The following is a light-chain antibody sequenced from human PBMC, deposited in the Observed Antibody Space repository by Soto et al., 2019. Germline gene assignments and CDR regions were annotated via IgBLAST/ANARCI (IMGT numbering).Light chain of an antibody. CDR2: ATS. CDR3: QQYNSYSPWT. V-gene: IGKV1-6*01. Sequence: AIQMTQSPSSLSASVGDRVTITCRASQGIRNDLGWYQQKPGKAPNLLIYATSSLQGGVPSRFSGSGSGTDFTLTISSLQPEDFATYYCQQYNSYSPWTFGQGTKVDIK. CDR1: QGIRND. J-gene: IGKJ1*01.